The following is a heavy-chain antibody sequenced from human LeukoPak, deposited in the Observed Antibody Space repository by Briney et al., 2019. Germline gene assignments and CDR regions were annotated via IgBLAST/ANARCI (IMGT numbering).Heavy chain of an antibody. J-gene: IGHJ4*02. CDR3: ARPAYCGGNCYYFPDY. CDR1: GFTFSDYF. CDR2: ISSSGTG. V-gene: IGHV3-11*04. D-gene: IGHD2-21*02. Sequence: PGGSLRLSCAASGFTFSDYFMSWIRQAPGKGLEWLSHISSSGTGYYTDSVKGRATISRDNAKNSLYLQMNSLRAEDTAVYYCARPAYCGGNCYYFPDYWGQGTLVTVSS.